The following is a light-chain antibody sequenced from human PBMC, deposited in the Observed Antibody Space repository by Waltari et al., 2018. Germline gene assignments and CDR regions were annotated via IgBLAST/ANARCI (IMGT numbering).Light chain of an antibody. CDR3: CSYAGSRNWV. CDR2: DVS. J-gene: IGLJ3*02. Sequence: QAALTQPRSVSGSPGQSVTNSCTGTSSDVGGYHYVPWYQQHPGKAPKLMIYDVSKRPSGVPDRFSGAKSGNTASLTISGLQAEDEADYYCCSYAGSRNWVFGGGTKLTVL. V-gene: IGLV2-11*01. CDR1: SSDVGGYHY.